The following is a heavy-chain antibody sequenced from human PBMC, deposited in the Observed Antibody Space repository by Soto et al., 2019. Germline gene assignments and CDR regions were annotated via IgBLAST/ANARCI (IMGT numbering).Heavy chain of an antibody. CDR3: ARGGAMAVDY. Sequence: VSRRLSCTASGFTFNKKWMHWVRQAPGKGLVLLSRLGGAAATTNYADSVKGRFTISRDNAKNIVFLHVNGLTNEDTAVYYCARGGAMAVDYWGQETLHTVSS. CDR1: GFTFNKKW. D-gene: IGHD2-8*01. J-gene: IGHJ4*02. V-gene: IGHV3-74*01. CDR2: LGGAAATT.